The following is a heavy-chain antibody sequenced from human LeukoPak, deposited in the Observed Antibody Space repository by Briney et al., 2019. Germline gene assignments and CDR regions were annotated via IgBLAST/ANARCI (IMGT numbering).Heavy chain of an antibody. CDR1: GYRFTGYY. D-gene: IGHD3-10*01. V-gene: IGHV1-2*02. J-gene: IGHJ5*02. CDR2: INPNSGGT. CDR3: ARDGRGSRSSWFDP. Sequence: VASVKVSCKASGYRFTGYYIHWVRQAPGQGLEWMGWINPNSGGTNYAQKFQGRVTMTRDTSISTAYMELSSLGSDDTAVYYCARDGRGSRSSWFDPWGQGTLVTVSS.